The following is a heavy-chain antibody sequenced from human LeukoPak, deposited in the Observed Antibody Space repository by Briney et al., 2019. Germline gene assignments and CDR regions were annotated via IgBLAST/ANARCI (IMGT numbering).Heavy chain of an antibody. Sequence: PGGSLRLSCAASGFTFSSYAMHWVRQAPGKGLEWVAVISYDGSNKYYADSVKGRFTISRDNSKNTLYLQMNSLRAEDTAVYYCARDENDLDAYYYYGMDVWGQGTTVTVSS. CDR3: ARDENDLDAYYYYGMDV. V-gene: IGHV3-30-3*01. CDR1: GFTFSSYA. CDR2: ISYDGSNK. D-gene: IGHD1-1*01. J-gene: IGHJ6*02.